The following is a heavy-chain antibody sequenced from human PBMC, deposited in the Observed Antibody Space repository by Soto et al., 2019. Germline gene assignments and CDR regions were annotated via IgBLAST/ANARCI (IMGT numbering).Heavy chain of an antibody. Sequence: SETLSLTCTVSGGSVNFRGYYWAWIRQHPGKGLEYIGYIYYSGSTYYNLNSRLTISIDTSKNQFSLQLSSVTAADTAVYYCARMNREFGYFDLWGRGALVTVSS. CDR2: IYYSGST. CDR1: GGSVNFRGYY. V-gene: IGHV4-31*03. D-gene: IGHD3-10*01. J-gene: IGHJ2*01. CDR3: ARMNREFGYFDL.